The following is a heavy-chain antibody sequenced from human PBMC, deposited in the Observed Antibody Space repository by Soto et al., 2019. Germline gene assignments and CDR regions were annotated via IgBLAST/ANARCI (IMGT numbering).Heavy chain of an antibody. Sequence: PSETLSLTCAVYGGSFSGYYWSWIRQPPGKGLEWIGEINHSGNTNYNPSLKSRVTISVDTSKNQFSLKLSSVTAADTAVYYCARAPSYDFWSGYYGLNYYYYGMDVWGQGTTVTVSS. CDR3: ARAPSYDFWSGYYGLNYYYYGMDV. J-gene: IGHJ6*02. D-gene: IGHD3-3*01. CDR1: GGSFSGYY. CDR2: INHSGNT. V-gene: IGHV4-34*01.